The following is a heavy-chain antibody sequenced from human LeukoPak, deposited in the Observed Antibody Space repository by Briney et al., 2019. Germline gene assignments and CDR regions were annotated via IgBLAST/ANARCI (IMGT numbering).Heavy chain of an antibody. D-gene: IGHD6-19*01. CDR2: INTYNGET. CDR1: GYTFTDCG. V-gene: IGHV1-18*01. J-gene: IGHJ4*02. CDR3: ARGAQYTSGWRF. Sequence: GASVKVSCKVSGYTFTDCGISWVRQAPGQGLEWMGWINTYNGETKYAQKLQGRVSMTTDTPTRTAYMELRSLKSGDTAVYYCARGAQYTSGWRFWGQGTLVTVSS.